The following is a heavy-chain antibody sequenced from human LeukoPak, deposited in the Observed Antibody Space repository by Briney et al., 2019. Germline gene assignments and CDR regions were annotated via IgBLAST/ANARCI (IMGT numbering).Heavy chain of an antibody. CDR3: ARITIFGVVDGPDY. CDR1: NYTFTSYA. D-gene: IGHD3-3*01. CDR2: ISTDNVDI. Sequence: ASVKVSCKAFNYTFTSYAISWVRQAPGQGLEWMGWISTDNVDIKYSQRLQGRVTMTTDTSTNTAYMELRSLRSDDTAFYYCARITIFGVVDGPDYWGQGTLVTVSS. V-gene: IGHV1-18*01. J-gene: IGHJ4*02.